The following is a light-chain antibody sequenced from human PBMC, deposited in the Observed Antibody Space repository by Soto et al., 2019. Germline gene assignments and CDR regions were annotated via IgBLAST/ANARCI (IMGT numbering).Light chain of an antibody. CDR3: QQSYSTPYT. V-gene: IGKV1-39*01. CDR2: AAS. Sequence: DIQMTQSPSSLSASVGDRVTITCRASQSISSYLNWYQQKPGKAPKLLIYAASSLQSGVPSRFSGSGSARYFTLTISCLQPEDFATYYCQQSYSTPYTFGQGTKLEIK. CDR1: QSISSY. J-gene: IGKJ2*01.